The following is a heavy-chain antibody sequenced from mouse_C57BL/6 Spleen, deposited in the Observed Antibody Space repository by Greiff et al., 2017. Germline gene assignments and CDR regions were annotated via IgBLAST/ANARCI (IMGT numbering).Heavy chain of an antibody. CDR2: ISYDGSN. J-gene: IGHJ4*01. CDR3: ASGMDY. Sequence: EVKLQESGPGLVKPSQSLSLTCSVTGYSITSGYYWNWIRQFPGNKLEWMGYISYDGSNNYNPTLKNRIPITRDTSKNQFFLKLNSVTTEDTATYYCASGMDYWGQGTSVTVSS. D-gene: IGHD4-1*01. V-gene: IGHV3-6*01. CDR1: GYSITSGYY.